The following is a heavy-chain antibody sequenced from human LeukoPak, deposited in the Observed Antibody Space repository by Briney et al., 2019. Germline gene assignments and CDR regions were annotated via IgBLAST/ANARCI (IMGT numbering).Heavy chain of an antibody. V-gene: IGHV4-61*01. CDR2: IYHSGST. D-gene: IGHD6-19*01. CDR1: GGSVSGGNYY. Sequence: PSETLSLTCTVSGGSVSGGNYYCSWIRQSPGKGLEWIGYIYHSGSTNYNPSLKSRVTISVDTSKNQFSLKLISVTAADTAVYYCARRGGSSGWYAADYWSQGTLVTVSS. CDR3: ARRGGSSGWYAADY. J-gene: IGHJ4*02.